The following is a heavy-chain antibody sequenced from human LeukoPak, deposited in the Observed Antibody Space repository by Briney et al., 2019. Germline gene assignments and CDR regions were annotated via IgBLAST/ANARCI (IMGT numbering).Heavy chain of an antibody. CDR2: ISRSSAYI. D-gene: IGHD3-10*01. Sequence: GGSLRLSCEASGLTFSSYSMNWVRQAPGKGLEWVSSISRSSAYIYYADSVKGRFTISRDNAKNSLYLQMNSLRAEDTAVYYCASFPPYMVRTDAFDIWGQGTMVTVSS. CDR1: GLTFSSYS. CDR3: ASFPPYMVRTDAFDI. J-gene: IGHJ3*02. V-gene: IGHV3-21*01.